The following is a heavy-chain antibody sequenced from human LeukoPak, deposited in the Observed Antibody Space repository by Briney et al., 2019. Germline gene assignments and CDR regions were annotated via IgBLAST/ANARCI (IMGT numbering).Heavy chain of an antibody. V-gene: IGHV4-4*02. J-gene: IGHJ4*02. CDR3: ARDSPEGAAEAKIFEY. Sequence: SETLSLTCAVSGGSISSSNWWRWVRQPPGKGLEWIGEIYHSGSTNYNPSLKSRVTISVDTSKNQFSLKLNSVTAADTAVYYCARDSPEGAAEAKIFEYWGPGTLVTVSS. CDR1: GGSISSSNW. D-gene: IGHD1-14*01. CDR2: IYHSGST.